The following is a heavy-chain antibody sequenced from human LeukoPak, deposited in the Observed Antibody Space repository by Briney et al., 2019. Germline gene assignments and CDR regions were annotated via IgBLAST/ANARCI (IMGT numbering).Heavy chain of an antibody. CDR2: INPNSGGT. D-gene: IGHD3-22*01. Sequence: SVKVSCKASGYTFTGYYMHWVRQAPGQGLEWMGWINPNSGGTNYAQKFQGRVTMTRDTSISTAYMELSRLRSDDTAVYYCARLASLYDSSGYYWGDYWGQGTLVTVSS. CDR1: GYTFTGYY. V-gene: IGHV1-2*02. J-gene: IGHJ4*02. CDR3: ARLASLYDSSGYYWGDY.